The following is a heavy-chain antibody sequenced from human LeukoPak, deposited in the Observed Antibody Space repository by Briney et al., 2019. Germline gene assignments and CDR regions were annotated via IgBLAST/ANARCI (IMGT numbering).Heavy chain of an antibody. V-gene: IGHV3-23*01. Sequence: PGGSLRLSCAASGFSFSSYAMNWVRQAPGKGLEWVSIIFGNGDTTYYADSVKGRFTVSRDNAKNSLYLQMNSLRAEDTAVYYCARDRAAGAYPWYFDYWGQGTLVTVSS. CDR1: GFSFSSYA. CDR2: IFGNGDTT. J-gene: IGHJ4*02. D-gene: IGHD3-16*01. CDR3: ARDRAAGAYPWYFDY.